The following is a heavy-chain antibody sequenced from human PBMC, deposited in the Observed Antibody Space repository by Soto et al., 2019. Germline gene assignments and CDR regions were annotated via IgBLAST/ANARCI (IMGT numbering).Heavy chain of an antibody. CDR1: GFTFSLYS. Sequence: EVQLVESGGGLVQPGGSLRLSCAASGFTFSLYSMSWVRQAPGKGLEWVSYISRSSTGIHYADSVKGRFTISRDDATNTMHLQMNILRDGDTAVYYCARAVTWGLEVWGQGTTVSISS. D-gene: IGHD3-10*01. CDR2: ISRSSTGI. J-gene: IGHJ6*02. CDR3: ARAVTWGLEV. V-gene: IGHV3-48*02.